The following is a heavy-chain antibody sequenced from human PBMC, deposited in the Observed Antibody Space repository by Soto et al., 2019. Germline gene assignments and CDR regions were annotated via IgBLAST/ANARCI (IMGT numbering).Heavy chain of an antibody. CDR1: GGSISSYY. D-gene: IGHD6-6*01. CDR3: ARAEYSSSSFLYYYMDV. CDR2: IYYSGST. J-gene: IGHJ6*03. Sequence: PSETLSLTSTVSGGSISSYYWSWIRQPPGKGLEWIGYIYYSGSTNYNPSLKSRVTISVDTSKNQFSLKLSSVTAADTAVYYCARAEYSSSSFLYYYMDVWGKGTTVTVSS. V-gene: IGHV4-59*08.